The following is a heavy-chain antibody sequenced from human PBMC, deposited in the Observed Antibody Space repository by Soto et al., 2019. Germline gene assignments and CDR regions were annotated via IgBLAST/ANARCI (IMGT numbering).Heavy chain of an antibody. CDR1: GFTFSSYA. CDR2: ISGSGGST. Sequence: GGSLRLSCAASGFTFSSYAMSWVRPAPGKGLEWVSAISGSGGSTYYADSVKGRFTISRDNSKNTLYLQMNSLRAEDTAVYYCAKVEGGSSYGMDVWGQGTTVTVSS. J-gene: IGHJ6*02. D-gene: IGHD1-26*01. V-gene: IGHV3-23*01. CDR3: AKVEGGSSYGMDV.